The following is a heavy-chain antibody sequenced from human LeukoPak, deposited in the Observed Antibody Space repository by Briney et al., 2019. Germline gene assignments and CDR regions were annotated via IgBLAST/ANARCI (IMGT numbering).Heavy chain of an antibody. V-gene: IGHV1-18*01. CDR1: VSTFTSYG. J-gene: IGHJ3*02. Sequence: GASVNLSFKPSVSTFTSYGISWVRQAPGQRLEWIGWISAFNGNTNYTQKLQGRVTMTTDTSTSTAYMELRSLRSDDTSVYYCARDLGRDALDIWGQGTMVTVSS. CDR2: ISAFNGNT. D-gene: IGHD3-16*01. CDR3: ARDLGRDALDI.